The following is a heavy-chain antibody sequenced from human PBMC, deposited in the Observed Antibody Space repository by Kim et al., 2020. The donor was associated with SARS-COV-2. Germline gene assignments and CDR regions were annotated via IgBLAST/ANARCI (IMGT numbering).Heavy chain of an antibody. CDR2: INQGGTGT. Sequence: GGSLRLSCAASGFTFSTYWMSWVRQAPGKGLEWVATINQGGTGTYYVDSVKGRFTISRDNAKNSLFLQMNSLRAEDTAVYYCASPLLRDTMFRGPPWGQGTLVTVSS. CDR3: ASPLLRDTMFRGPP. CDR1: GFTFSTYW. J-gene: IGHJ5*02. D-gene: IGHD3-10*01. V-gene: IGHV3-7*01.